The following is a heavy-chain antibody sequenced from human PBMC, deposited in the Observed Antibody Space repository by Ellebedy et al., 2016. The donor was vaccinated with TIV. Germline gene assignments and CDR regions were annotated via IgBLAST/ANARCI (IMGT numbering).Heavy chain of an antibody. J-gene: IGHJ4*02. CDR2: IKQDGSEK. CDR1: GFTFSSYW. CDR3: ARRSYYDSSGIEYYFDY. V-gene: IGHV3-7*03. D-gene: IGHD3-22*01. Sequence: GESLKISXAASGFTFSSYWMSWVRQAPGKGLEWVANIKQDGSEKYYVDSVKGRFTISRDNAKNSLYLQMNSLRAEDTAVYYCARRSYYDSSGIEYYFDYWGQGTLVTVPS.